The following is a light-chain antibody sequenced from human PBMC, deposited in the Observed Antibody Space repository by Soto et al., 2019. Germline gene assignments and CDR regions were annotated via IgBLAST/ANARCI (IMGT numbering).Light chain of an antibody. J-gene: IGKJ4*01. CDR2: GAS. V-gene: IGKV3-20*01. CDR3: QQYGSSPSLT. Sequence: EIVLTQSPGTLSFSRGERATLSCRASQSVSSIYLAWYQQKPGQAPRLLIYGASSRATGIPDRFSGSGSGTDFTLTISRLEPEDFAVYYCQQYGSSPSLTLGGGTKVDIK. CDR1: QSVSSIY.